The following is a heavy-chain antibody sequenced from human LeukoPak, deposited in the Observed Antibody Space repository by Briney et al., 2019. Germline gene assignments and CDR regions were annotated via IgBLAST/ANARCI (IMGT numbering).Heavy chain of an antibody. V-gene: IGHV4-4*02. CDR3: ARVNINNWHSCDY. D-gene: IGHD1-1*01. J-gene: IGHJ4*02. CDR1: GGSISSNNW. Sequence: SQTLSLTCAVSGGSISSNNWWGWVRQPPGKGLEWIGEIYHSGSPNYNPFLKSRVTISVDKSRNHFSLNLSSVTAADTAVYYCARVNINNWHSCDYWGQGTLVTVSS. CDR2: IYHSGSP.